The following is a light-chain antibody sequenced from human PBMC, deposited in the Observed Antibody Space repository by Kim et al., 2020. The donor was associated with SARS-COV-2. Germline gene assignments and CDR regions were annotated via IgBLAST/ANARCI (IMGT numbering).Light chain of an antibody. V-gene: IGLV2-14*03. CDR2: DVS. Sequence: QSALTQPASVSGSPGQSITISCTGTSSDVGGYHYVSWYQQHPGKAPKLMIYDVSHRPSGVSNRFSGSKSGNTASLTISGLQAEDEADYYCSSFTSSSDVVFGGGTKLTVL. J-gene: IGLJ2*01. CDR1: SSDVGGYHY. CDR3: SSFTSSSDVV.